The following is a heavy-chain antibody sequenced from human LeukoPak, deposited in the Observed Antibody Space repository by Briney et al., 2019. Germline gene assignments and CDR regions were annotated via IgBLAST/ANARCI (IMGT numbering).Heavy chain of an antibody. CDR1: GYTFTGYY. J-gene: IGHJ4*02. Sequence: SVKVSCKASGYTFTGYYMRWVRQAPGQGLEWMGRIIPILGIANYAQKFQGRVTITADKSTSTAYMELSSLRSEDTAVYYCARGSIAAAFLDYWGQGTLVTVSS. D-gene: IGHD6-13*01. CDR2: IIPILGIA. V-gene: IGHV1-69*04. CDR3: ARGSIAAAFLDY.